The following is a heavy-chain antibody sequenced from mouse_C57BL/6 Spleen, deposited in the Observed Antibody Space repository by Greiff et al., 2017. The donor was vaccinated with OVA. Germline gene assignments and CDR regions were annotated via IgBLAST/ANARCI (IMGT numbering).Heavy chain of an antibody. D-gene: IGHD1-1*01. CDR2: IDPSDSET. CDR1: GYTFTSYW. J-gene: IGHJ4*01. CDR3: APRSYNYAMDY. V-gene: IGHV1-52*01. Sequence: VQLQQPGAELVRPGSSVKLSCKASGYTFTSYWMHWVKQRPIQGLEWIGNIDPSDSETPYNQKFKDKATLTVEKSSSTAYMQLSSLTSEDSAVSYCAPRSYNYAMDYWGQGTSVTVSS.